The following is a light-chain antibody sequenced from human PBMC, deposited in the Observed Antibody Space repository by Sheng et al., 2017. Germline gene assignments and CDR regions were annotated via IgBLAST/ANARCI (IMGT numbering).Light chain of an antibody. J-gene: IGKJ2*01. CDR1: QSIDTY. V-gene: IGKV1-39*01. CDR2: DAS. Sequence: DIQMTQSPSTLSASVGDRVTITCRASQSIDTYLNWYQHKPGRAPKLLIYDASTLHSGVPSRFTGSGSGTEFTLTISSLQPEDFATYYCQQGYSTPTYTFGQGTNLEIK. CDR3: QQGYSTPTYT.